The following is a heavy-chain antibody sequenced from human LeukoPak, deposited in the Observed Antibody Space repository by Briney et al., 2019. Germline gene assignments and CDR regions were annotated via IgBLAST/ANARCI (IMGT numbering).Heavy chain of an antibody. Sequence: SETLSLTCTVSGGSISSYYWSWIRQPAGKGLEWIGRIYTSGSTNYNPSLKSRVTMSVDTSKNQFSLKLSSVTAADTAVYYCARARMITFYSSWRHPFDYWGQGTLVTVSS. D-gene: IGHD6-6*01. CDR3: ARARMITFYSSWRHPFDY. V-gene: IGHV4-4*07. CDR1: GGSISSYY. CDR2: IYTSGST. J-gene: IGHJ4*02.